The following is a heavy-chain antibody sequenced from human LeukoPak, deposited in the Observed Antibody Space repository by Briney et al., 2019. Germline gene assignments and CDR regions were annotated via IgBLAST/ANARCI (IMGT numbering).Heavy chain of an antibody. J-gene: IGHJ4*02. Sequence: SETLSLTCTVSGGSISTSNYYWGWIRQPPGKGLEWIGNIFYSGSTYYGPSLKSRLTISLDTSKNQFSLKLSSVTAADTAVYYCAREDYYDSRGFDYWGQGTLVTVSS. D-gene: IGHD3-22*01. CDR1: GGSISTSNYY. CDR2: IFYSGST. CDR3: AREDYYDSRGFDY. V-gene: IGHV4-39*02.